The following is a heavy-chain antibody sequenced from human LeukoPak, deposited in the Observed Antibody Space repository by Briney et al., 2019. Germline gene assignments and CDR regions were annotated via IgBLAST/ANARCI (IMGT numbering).Heavy chain of an antibody. J-gene: IGHJ4*02. CDR3: AIRNSSWYGVGDH. V-gene: IGHV3-9*01. Sequence: PGGSLRLSCAASGFTFDDYAMHWVRQAPGKGLEWVSGISWNSGSIGYADSVKGRFTISRDNAMNTVFLQMKSLRAEDTGIYYCAIRNSSWYGVGDHWGQGTLVTVSS. D-gene: IGHD6-13*01. CDR1: GFTFDDYA. CDR2: ISWNSGSI.